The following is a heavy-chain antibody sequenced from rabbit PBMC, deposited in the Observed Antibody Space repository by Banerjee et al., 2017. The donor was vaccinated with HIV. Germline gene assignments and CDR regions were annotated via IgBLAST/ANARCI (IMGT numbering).Heavy chain of an antibody. CDR2: IYAGSTGTT. D-gene: IGHD4-1*01. V-gene: IGHV1S45*01. J-gene: IGHJ4*01. Sequence: QEQLEESGGDLVKPEGSLTITCTASGFSFSNKYVMCWVRQAPGKGLEWIGCIYAGSTGTTYYASWARGRFTISKTSPTTVTLQMTSLTAADTATYFCARDLAGVIGWNFNLWGPGTLVTVS. CDR3: ARDLAGVIGWNFNL. CDR1: GFSFSNKYV.